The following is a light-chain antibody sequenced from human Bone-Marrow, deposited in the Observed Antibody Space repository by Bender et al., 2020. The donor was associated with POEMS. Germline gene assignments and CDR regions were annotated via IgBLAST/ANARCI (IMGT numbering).Light chain of an antibody. CDR1: SSDVGNYNY. J-gene: IGLJ3*02. CDR3: CSYAGSSTLV. V-gene: IGLV2-11*01. CDR2: EVT. Sequence: QSALTQPRSVSGSPGQSVTISCTGTSSDVGNYNYVSWYQQHPGKAPKVMIYEVTRRPSGVSDRFSGSKYGNTASLTISGLQAEDEADYHCCSYAGSSTLVFGGGTKLTVL.